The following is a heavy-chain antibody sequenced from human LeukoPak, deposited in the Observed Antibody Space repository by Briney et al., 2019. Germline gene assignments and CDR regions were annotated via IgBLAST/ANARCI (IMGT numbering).Heavy chain of an antibody. J-gene: IGHJ4*02. CDR3: AKATYYYDSYGCNGVFDY. CDR1: GFTIISYA. D-gene: IGHD3-22*01. CDR2: VSGTADNT. Sequence: GRSLRLSCEASGFTIISYAMSWVRQAPGKGLDWVSAVSGTADNTYCADSVRGRFTISRDNSKNTLYLQMNSLRAEDAAVYFCAKATYYYDSYGCNGVFDYWGQGTLVTLSS. V-gene: IGHV3-23*01.